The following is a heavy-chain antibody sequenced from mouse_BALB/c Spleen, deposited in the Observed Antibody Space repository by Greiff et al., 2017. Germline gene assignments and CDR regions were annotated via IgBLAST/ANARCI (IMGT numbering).Heavy chain of an antibody. CDR3: ARSGGWLPYYAMDY. CDR1: GYAFTNYL. V-gene: IGHV1-54*01. Sequence: VQVVESGAELVRPGTSVKVSCKASGYAFTNYLIEWVKQRPGQGLEWIGVINPGSGGTNYNEKFKGKATLTADKSSSTAYMQLSSLTSDDSAVYFCARSGGWLPYYAMDYWGQGTSVTVSS. D-gene: IGHD2-3*01. CDR2: INPGSGGT. J-gene: IGHJ4*01.